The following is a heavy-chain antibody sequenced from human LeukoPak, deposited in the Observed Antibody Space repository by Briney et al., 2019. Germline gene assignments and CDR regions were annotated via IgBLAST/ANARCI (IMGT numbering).Heavy chain of an antibody. CDR3: ARAGTGYCSSTSCYGWFDP. Sequence: GGSLRLSCAASGFTFSSYWMSWVRQAPGKGLEWVANIKQDGSEKYYVDSVKGRFTISRDNAKNSLYLQMNSLRAEDTALYHCARAGTGYCSSTSCYGWFDPWGQGTLVTVSS. V-gene: IGHV3-7*03. CDR2: IKQDGSEK. CDR1: GFTFSSYW. D-gene: IGHD2-2*01. J-gene: IGHJ5*02.